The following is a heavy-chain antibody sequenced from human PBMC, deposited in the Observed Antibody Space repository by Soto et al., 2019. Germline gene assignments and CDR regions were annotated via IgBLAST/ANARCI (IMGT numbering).Heavy chain of an antibody. CDR1: GGSINSNTYS. D-gene: IGHD6-19*01. CDR3: ARRGLGNFFDY. CDR2: IYYSGST. V-gene: IGHV4-39*01. J-gene: IGHJ4*02. Sequence: QLQLQESGPGLVKPSETLSLTCTVSGGSINSNTYSWAWIRQPPEKGLEWIGTIYYSGSTYYNPSLKRRVTISVDTSKNEVSLKLSSVTAADTAVFYCARRGLGNFFDYWGQGALVTVSS.